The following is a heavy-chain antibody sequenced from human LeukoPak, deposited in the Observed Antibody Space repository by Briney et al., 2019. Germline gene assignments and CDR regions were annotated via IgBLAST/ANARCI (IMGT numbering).Heavy chain of an antibody. Sequence: GGSLRLSCAASGFTFSSYWMSWVRQAPGKGLEWVANIKQDGSEKYYVDSVKGRFTISRDNAKNSLYLQMNSLRAEDTAVYYFARELRYFDWLLTDDAFDIWGQGTMVTVSS. V-gene: IGHV3-7*01. CDR2: IKQDGSEK. CDR1: GFTFSSYW. J-gene: IGHJ3*02. D-gene: IGHD3-9*01. CDR3: ARELRYFDWLLTDDAFDI.